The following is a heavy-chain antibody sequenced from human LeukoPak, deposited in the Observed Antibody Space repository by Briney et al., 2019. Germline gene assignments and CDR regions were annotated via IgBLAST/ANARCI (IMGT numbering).Heavy chain of an antibody. J-gene: IGHJ4*02. D-gene: IGHD6-13*01. CDR1: GYTFTSYH. Sequence: ASVKVSCKASGYTFTSYHMHWVRQAPGQGLEWMGGIIPIFGTANYAQKFQGRVTITADESTSTAYMELSSLRSEDTAVYYCATNPGGTYSSSGYPLYFDYWGQGTLVTVSS. CDR3: ATNPGGTYSSSGYPLYFDY. V-gene: IGHV1-69*13. CDR2: IIPIFGTA.